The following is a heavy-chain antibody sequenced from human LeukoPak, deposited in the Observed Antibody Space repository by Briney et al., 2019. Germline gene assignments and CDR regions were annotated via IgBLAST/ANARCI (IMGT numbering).Heavy chain of an antibody. D-gene: IGHD6-13*01. CDR3: ARDPHSSSWFIHDLDY. CDR1: GYTFTSYY. J-gene: IGHJ4*02. CDR2: INPSGGST. V-gene: IGHV1-46*01. Sequence: ASVKVSCKASGYTFTSYYMHWVRQAPGQGLEWMGIINPSGGSTSYAQKFQGRVTMTRDTSTSTVYMELSSLRSEDTAVYYCARDPHSSSWFIHDLDYWGQGTLVTVSS.